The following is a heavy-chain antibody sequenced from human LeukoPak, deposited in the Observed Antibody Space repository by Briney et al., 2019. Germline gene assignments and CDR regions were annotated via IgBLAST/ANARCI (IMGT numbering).Heavy chain of an antibody. V-gene: IGHV3-48*01. CDR3: ARDVSDYGATLFDF. Sequence: GGSLRLSCAASGFTFSSCSMNWVRQAPGKGLDWVSYINSSSTTIYYADSVKGRFTISRDNAKNSLYLQMNSLKAEDTAVYHGARDVSDYGATLFDFWGQGTLVTVSS. CDR1: GFTFSSCS. D-gene: IGHD1-26*01. CDR2: INSSSTTI. J-gene: IGHJ4*02.